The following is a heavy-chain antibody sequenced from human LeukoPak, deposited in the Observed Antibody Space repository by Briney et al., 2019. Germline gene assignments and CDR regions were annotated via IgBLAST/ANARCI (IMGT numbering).Heavy chain of an antibody. D-gene: IGHD5-18*01. Sequence: GGSLRLSCTVSGFTVSSNSMSWVRQAPGKGLEWVSGISGSGGSTYYADSVKGRFTISRDNSKNTLYLQMNSLRAEDTAVYYCAKDLLPDTSMAESFDYWGQGTLVTVSS. CDR1: GFTVSSNS. V-gene: IGHV3-23*01. CDR2: ISGSGGST. J-gene: IGHJ4*02. CDR3: AKDLLPDTSMAESFDY.